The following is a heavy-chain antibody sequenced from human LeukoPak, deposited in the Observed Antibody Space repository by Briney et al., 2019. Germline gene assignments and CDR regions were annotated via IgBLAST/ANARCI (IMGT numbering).Heavy chain of an antibody. Sequence: SETLSLTCTVSGGSISSSSYYWGWIRQPPGKGLEWIGSIYYSGSTYYNPSLKSRVTISVDTSKNQFSLKLSSVTAADTAVYYCARNIVVVVAATSWSDPWGQGTLVTVSS. D-gene: IGHD2-15*01. J-gene: IGHJ5*02. CDR3: ARNIVVVVAATSWSDP. CDR1: GGSISSSSYY. CDR2: IYYSGST. V-gene: IGHV4-39*01.